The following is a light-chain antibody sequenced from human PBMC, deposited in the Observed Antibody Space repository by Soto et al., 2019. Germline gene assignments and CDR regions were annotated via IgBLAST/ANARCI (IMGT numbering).Light chain of an antibody. CDR2: GAS. J-gene: IGKJ5*01. V-gene: IGKV3-15*01. CDR3: QQYKSWPRIT. Sequence: IVMTQSPATLSVSPGEGVTLSCRASQCIGASTRATGVPDRFSGTGSGTDFTLTISSLKSEDYAIYYCQQYKSWPRITFGQGTRLE. CDR1: QCI.